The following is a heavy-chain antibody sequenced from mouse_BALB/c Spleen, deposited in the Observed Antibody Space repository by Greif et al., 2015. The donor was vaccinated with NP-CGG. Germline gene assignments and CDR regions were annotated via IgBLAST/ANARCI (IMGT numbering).Heavy chain of an antibody. J-gene: IGHJ3*01. Sequence: EVQVVESGPGLVKPSQPLSLTCSVTGYSITSGYYWNWIRQFPGNKLEWMGYISYDGSNNYNPSLKNRISITRDTSKNQFFLKLNSVTTEDTATYYCARGWGRGFAYWGQGTLVTVSA. CDR1: GYSITSGYY. CDR3: ARGWGRGFAY. CDR2: ISYDGSN. D-gene: IGHD1-1*01. V-gene: IGHV3-6*02.